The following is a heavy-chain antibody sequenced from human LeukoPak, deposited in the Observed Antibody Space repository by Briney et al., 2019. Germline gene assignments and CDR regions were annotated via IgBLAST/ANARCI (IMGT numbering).Heavy chain of an antibody. J-gene: IGHJ4*02. CDR3: ARDYYDSSGYYLSNY. V-gene: IGHV3-21*01. Sequence: GGSLRLSCAASGFTFSSYSMNWVRQAPGKGLEWVSSISSSSSYIYYADSVKGQFTISRDNAKNSLYLQMNSLRAEDTAVYYCARDYYDSSGYYLSNYWGQGTLVTVSS. CDR2: ISSSSSYI. CDR1: GFTFSSYS. D-gene: IGHD3-22*01.